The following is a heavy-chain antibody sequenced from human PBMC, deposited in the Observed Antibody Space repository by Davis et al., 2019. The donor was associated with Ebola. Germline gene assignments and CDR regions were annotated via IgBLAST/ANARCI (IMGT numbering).Heavy chain of an antibody. CDR1: GGSFSGYY. V-gene: IGHV4-34*01. J-gene: IGHJ4*02. CDR2: INHSGST. D-gene: IGHD3-22*01. Sequence: SETLSLTCAAYGGSFSGYYWSWIRQPPGKGLEWIGEINHSGSTNYNPSLKSRVTISVDTSKNQFSLKLSSVTAADTAVYYCARVRARLLVSIDYWGQGTLVTVSS. CDR3: ARVRARLLVSIDY.